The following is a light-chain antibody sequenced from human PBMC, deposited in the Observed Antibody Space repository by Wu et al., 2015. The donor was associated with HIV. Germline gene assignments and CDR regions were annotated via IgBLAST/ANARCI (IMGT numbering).Light chain of an antibody. CDR1: QSISSY. Sequence: DIVLTQSPATLSFSPGERATLSCRVSQSISSYLAWYQQKPGQAPRLLIFDASNRVTGIPARFSGSGSGTDFTLTISSLEPEDFALYYCQQCSNWPLTFGQGTRLEIK. CDR2: DAS. CDR3: QQCSNWPLT. J-gene: IGKJ5*01. V-gene: IGKV3-11*01.